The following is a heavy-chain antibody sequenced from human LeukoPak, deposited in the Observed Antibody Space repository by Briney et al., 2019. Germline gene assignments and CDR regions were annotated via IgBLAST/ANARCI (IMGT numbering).Heavy chain of an antibody. D-gene: IGHD3-22*01. V-gene: IGHV1-2*02. J-gene: IGHJ3*02. CDR1: GYTFTGYY. CDR3: ARVKGGYLPSDAFDI. Sequence: ASVKVSCKASGYTFTGYYMHWVRQAPGQGLEWMGWINPNSGGTNYAQKFQGRVTMTRDTSISTAYMELSRLRSDDTAVYYCARVKGGYLPSDAFDIWGQGTMVTVSS. CDR2: INPNSGGT.